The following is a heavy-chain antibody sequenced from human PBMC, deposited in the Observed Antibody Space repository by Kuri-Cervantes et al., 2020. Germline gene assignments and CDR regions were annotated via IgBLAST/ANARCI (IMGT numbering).Heavy chain of an antibody. V-gene: IGHV3-30*02. CDR1: GFSFSSYG. CDR3: ARESATPKRYYYFYYMDV. Sequence: GGSLRLSCAASGFSFSSYGMHWVRQAPGKGLEWVAFIRYDGSNKYYTDSVKGRFTISRDNAKNSLYLQMNGLRAEDTAVYYCARESATPKRYYYFYYMDVWGKGTTVTVSS. J-gene: IGHJ6*03. CDR2: IRYDGSNK.